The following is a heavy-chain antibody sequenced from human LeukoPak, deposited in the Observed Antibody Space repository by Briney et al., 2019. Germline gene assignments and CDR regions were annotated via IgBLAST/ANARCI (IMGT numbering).Heavy chain of an antibody. CDR2: IYPGDSDT. J-gene: IGHJ4*02. CDR3: ASYGTGTTFNY. D-gene: IGHD2/OR15-2a*01. Sequence: GESLKISCQGSGYSFSDYLIGWVRPMPRTGLEWMGIIYPGDSDTRYSPSFQGQVTMSADKSISTAYLQWSSLKASDTAIYYCASYGTGTTFNYWGQGTLVTVSS. CDR1: GYSFSDYL. V-gene: IGHV5-51*01.